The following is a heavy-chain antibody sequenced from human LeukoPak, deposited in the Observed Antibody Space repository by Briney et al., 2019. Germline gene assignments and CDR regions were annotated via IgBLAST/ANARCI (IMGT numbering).Heavy chain of an antibody. J-gene: IGHJ3*02. CDR1: GYTFTSYY. Sequence: GASVTVSCKASGYTFTSYYMHWVRQAPGQGLEWMGLINPSGGSTSYAPKFQGRVTMTRDTSTSTVYMELSSLRSEDTAVYYCARGLYYYDSSGYSRVEAFDIWGQGTMVTVSS. V-gene: IGHV1-46*01. CDR3: ARGLYYYDSSGYSRVEAFDI. D-gene: IGHD3-22*01. CDR2: INPSGGST.